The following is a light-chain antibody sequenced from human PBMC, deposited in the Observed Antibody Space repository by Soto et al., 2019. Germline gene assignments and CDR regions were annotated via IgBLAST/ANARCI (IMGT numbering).Light chain of an antibody. CDR3: SSYTPSSSYV. J-gene: IGLJ1*01. Sequence: QSALTQPASVSGSPGQSITISCTGSSSDVGGYNYVSWYQQYPGKAPKLMIYEVGNRPSGVSNRFSGSKSGNTASLTISGLQAEDEADYYGSSYTPSSSYVFGTGTKVTVL. CDR1: SSDVGGYNY. V-gene: IGLV2-14*01. CDR2: EVG.